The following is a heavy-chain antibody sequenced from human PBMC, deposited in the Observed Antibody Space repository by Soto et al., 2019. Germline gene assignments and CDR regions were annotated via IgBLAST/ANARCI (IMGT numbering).Heavy chain of an antibody. CDR1: GGPLSSFY. D-gene: IGHD1-26*01. Sequence: SETLSLTCNSSGGPLSSFYYSWIRQAPGKGLEWIGYIYYTGSTNYNPSLKSRVTMSVDTSKNQFSLKLSSVTAADTAVYYCASLATIRVGATTDYYYGMDVWGQGTTVTVSS. V-gene: IGHV4-59*12. CDR2: IYYTGST. CDR3: ASLATIRVGATTDYYYGMDV. J-gene: IGHJ6*02.